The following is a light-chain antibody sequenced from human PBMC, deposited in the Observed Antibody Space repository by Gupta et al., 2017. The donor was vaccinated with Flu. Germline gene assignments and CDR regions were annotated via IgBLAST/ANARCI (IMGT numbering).Light chain of an antibody. Sequence: SVLTHPPSASGTPGQRVTISCSGSSSNIGSNSVYWYQQLPGTAPNLLIYRNNQRPSGVPDRFSGSKSGTSASLAISGLRSEDEADYYCAAWDDSLSGRYVFGTGTKVTVL. V-gene: IGLV1-47*01. CDR3: AAWDDSLSGRYV. CDR2: RNN. J-gene: IGLJ1*01. CDR1: SSNIGSNS.